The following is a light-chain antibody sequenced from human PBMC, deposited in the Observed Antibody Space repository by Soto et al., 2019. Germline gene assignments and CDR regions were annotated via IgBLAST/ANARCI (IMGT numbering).Light chain of an antibody. V-gene: IGKV3-20*01. CDR2: GVF. CDR1: QSVRSNY. J-gene: IGKJ2*01. CDR3: QPYDGSPRT. Sequence: ETVLTQSPGTVSLSPGERATLSCTTSQSVRSNYLAWYQQKPGQAPRLLIYGVFSRATGIPDRFSGSGSGKDFTLTISGLEPEDSAVYYCQPYDGSPRTFGQGTKLEI.